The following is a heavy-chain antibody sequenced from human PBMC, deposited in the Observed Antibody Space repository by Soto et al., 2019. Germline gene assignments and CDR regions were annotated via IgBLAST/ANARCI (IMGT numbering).Heavy chain of an antibody. CDR2: TIPVSGTA. CDR3: ASSYGTSWYGDW. D-gene: IGHD6-13*01. CDR1: GGTFNNYA. J-gene: IGHJ4*02. Sequence: QVQLVQSGAEVKKPGSSVKVSCRASGGTFNNYAVTWVRQAPGQGLEWMGGTIPVSGTANDAQQFQGRVRITADESTNTVYMELSSLRSEDTAMYYCASSYGTSWYGDWWGQGTLVTVSS. V-gene: IGHV1-69*01.